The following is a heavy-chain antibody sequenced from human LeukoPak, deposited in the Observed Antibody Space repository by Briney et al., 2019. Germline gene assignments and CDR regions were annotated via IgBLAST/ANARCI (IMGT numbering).Heavy chain of an antibody. CDR1: GYTFTDYY. V-gene: IGHV1-2*04. J-gene: IGHJ4*02. D-gene: IGHD2-2*01. CDR2: INPNSGGT. Sequence: ASVKVSCKASGYTFTDYYMHWVRQAPGRGLEWMGWINPNSGGTYSAQKFQGWVTMTRDTSISTAYMELSRLTSDDTAVYYCARANALHCSSTSCLFDYWGQGTLVTVSS. CDR3: ARANALHCSSTSCLFDY.